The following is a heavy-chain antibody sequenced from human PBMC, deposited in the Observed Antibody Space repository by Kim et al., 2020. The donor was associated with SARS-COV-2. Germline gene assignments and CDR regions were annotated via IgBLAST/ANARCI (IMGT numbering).Heavy chain of an antibody. CDR2: IYYSGST. Sequence: SETLSLTCTVSGGSISSSSYYWGWIRQPPGKGLEWIESIYYSGSTYYNPSLKSRVTISVDTSKNQFSLKLSSVTAADTAVYYCARGLFDPWGQGTLVTVSS. J-gene: IGHJ5*02. CDR1: GGSISSSSYY. CDR3: ARGLFDP. V-gene: IGHV4-39*01.